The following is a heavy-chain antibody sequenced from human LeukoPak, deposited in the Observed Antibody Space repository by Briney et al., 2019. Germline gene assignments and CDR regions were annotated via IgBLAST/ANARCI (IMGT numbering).Heavy chain of an antibody. J-gene: IGHJ4*02. CDR1: GFTFSIYA. Sequence: PGGSLRLSCAASGFTFSIYAMSWVRQAPGKGLEWVSSISGSGGSTYYTHPVKGRFTISRDNSKNTLYLQMNSLRAEDTAVYYCAKDRPNYYESNGDYYRRNGDYWGQGTLVTVSS. CDR3: AKDRPNYYESNGDYYRRNGDY. V-gene: IGHV3-23*01. CDR2: ISGSGGST. D-gene: IGHD3-22*01.